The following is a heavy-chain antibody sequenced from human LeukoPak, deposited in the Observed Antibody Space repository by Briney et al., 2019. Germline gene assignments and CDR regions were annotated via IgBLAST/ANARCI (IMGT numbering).Heavy chain of an antibody. CDR1: GSIFTNYW. J-gene: IGHJ4*02. CDR3: ARLAQNSAYGPRYFDY. CDR2: IYPSDSDL. D-gene: IGHD3-10*01. Sequence: GGSLEISCEGSGSIFTNYWIAWVRPLPGKGLEWMGIIYPSDSDLRYSPSLQGHVTISADRSATTASLQWTSLKASDTAMYYCARLAQNSAYGPRYFDYWGQGTLVTVSS. V-gene: IGHV5-51*01.